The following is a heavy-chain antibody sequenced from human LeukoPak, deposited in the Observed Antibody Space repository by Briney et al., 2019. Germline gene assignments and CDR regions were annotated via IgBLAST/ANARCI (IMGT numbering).Heavy chain of an antibody. CDR3: ARGSAYSGYDSGDY. Sequence: ASVKVSCKASGYTFTGYYMHWVRQAPGKGLEWMGWINPNSGGTNYAQKFQGRVTMTRDTSISTAYMELSRLRSDDTAVYYCARGSAYSGYDSGDYWGQGTLVTVSS. CDR1: GYTFTGYY. CDR2: INPNSGGT. D-gene: IGHD5-12*01. V-gene: IGHV1-2*02. J-gene: IGHJ4*02.